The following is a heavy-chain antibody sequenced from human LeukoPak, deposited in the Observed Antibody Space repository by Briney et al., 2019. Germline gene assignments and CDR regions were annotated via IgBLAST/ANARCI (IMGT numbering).Heavy chain of an antibody. V-gene: IGHV3-33*08. J-gene: IGHJ4*02. Sequence: GGSLRLSCAASGFMFSSNWMSWVRLAPGKGLEWVAVIWYDGSNKYYADSVKGRFTISRDNSKNTLYLQMNSLRAEDTAVYYCARDLPYGSGYYLAYWGQGTLVTVSS. CDR2: IWYDGSNK. CDR3: ARDLPYGSGYYLAY. D-gene: IGHD3-22*01. CDR1: GFMFSSNW.